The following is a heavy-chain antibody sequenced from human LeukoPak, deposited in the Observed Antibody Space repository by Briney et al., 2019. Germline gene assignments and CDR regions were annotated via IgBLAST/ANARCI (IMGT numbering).Heavy chain of an antibody. CDR1: GGSFSDYY. D-gene: IGHD3-3*01. J-gene: IGHJ4*02. CDR3: GSRRTAMFGVIKGPIDY. CDR2: INHSGSP. V-gene: IGHV4-34*01. Sequence: PSETLSLTCAVYGGSFSDYYWTWIRQPPGKGLEWIGEINHSGSPNNNPSLKSRVSISFDTSKNQFSPKLTSVTAADTAVYYCGSRRTAMFGVIKGPIDYWGQGTLVTVSS.